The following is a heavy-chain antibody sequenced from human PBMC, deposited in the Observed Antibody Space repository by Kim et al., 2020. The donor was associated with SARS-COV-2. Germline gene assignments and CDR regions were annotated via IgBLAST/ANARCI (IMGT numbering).Heavy chain of an antibody. V-gene: IGHV3-23*01. D-gene: IGHD5-12*01. J-gene: IGHJ4*02. CDR3: AKGFHGYNMYYFDY. Sequence: FGSTVLCCTKSSVRRAPGKVLEWVSSIRVSGGSTYYADPVKGLFTIPRDNTKNTLYLQMNSLRAEDTAVYYCAKGFHGYNMYYFDYWVQ. CDR1: GSTVLCCT. CDR2: IRVSGGST.